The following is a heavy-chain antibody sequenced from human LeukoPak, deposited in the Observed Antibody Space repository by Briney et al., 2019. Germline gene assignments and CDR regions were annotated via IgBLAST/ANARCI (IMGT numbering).Heavy chain of an antibody. CDR3: AKKIFQGWGFYFDY. CDR2: ISDSGSAT. CDR1: GFTFSNYA. V-gene: IGHV3-23*01. D-gene: IGHD2-21*01. Sequence: GGSPRLSRAASGFTFSNYAMSWVRQAPGKGLEWVSAISDSGSATYYADSVRGRFTISRDNSKNTLHLHMNSLRAEDTAIYYCAKKIFQGWGFYFDYWGQGTLVTVSS. J-gene: IGHJ4*02.